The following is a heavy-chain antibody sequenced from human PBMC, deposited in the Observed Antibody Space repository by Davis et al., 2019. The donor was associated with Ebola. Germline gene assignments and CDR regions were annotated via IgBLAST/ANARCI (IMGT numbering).Heavy chain of an antibody. Sequence: MPSETLSLTCAVYGGSFSGYYWSWIRQPPGKGLEWIGEINHSGSTNYNPSLKSRVTISVDTSKNQFSLKLSSVTAADTAVYYCARGRGARYSSSAYYWFDPWGQGTLVTVSS. D-gene: IGHD6-6*01. CDR3: ARGRGARYSSSAYYWFDP. V-gene: IGHV4-34*01. J-gene: IGHJ5*02. CDR1: GGSFSGYY. CDR2: INHSGST.